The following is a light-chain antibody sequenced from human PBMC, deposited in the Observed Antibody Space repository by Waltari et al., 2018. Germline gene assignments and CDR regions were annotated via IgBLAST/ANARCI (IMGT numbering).Light chain of an antibody. CDR2: DAS. CDR1: QSVTGV. Sequence: EIVLTQSPATLSLSPGERATLSCRASQSVTGVLAWYQQKPGQAPRLLIYDASDRATGIPARFSGSGSGTDFTLTISSLEPEDFAVYYCQQRSGWPLTFGGGTKVEIK. CDR3: QQRSGWPLT. J-gene: IGKJ4*01. V-gene: IGKV3-11*01.